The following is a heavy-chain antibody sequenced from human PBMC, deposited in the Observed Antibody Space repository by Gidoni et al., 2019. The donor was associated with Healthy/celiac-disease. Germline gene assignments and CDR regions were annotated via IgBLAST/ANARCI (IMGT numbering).Heavy chain of an antibody. V-gene: IGHV3-30*02. CDR2: IRYDGSNK. CDR1: GFTFSSSG. Sequence: QVQLVESGGGVVQPGGSLRLSCAASGFTFSSSGMHWVRQAPGKGLEWVAFIRYDGSNKYYADSVKGRFTISRDNSKNTLYLQMNSLRAEDTAVYYCAKDDLNYFDYWGQGTLVTVSS. CDR3: AKDDLNYFDY. J-gene: IGHJ4*02.